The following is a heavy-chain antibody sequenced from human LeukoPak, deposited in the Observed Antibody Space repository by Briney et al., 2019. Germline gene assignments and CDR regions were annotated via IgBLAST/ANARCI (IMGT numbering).Heavy chain of an antibody. CDR1: GFTFRSYG. CDR2: ISYDGNNE. V-gene: IGHV3-30*03. CDR3: ARGRLTSSWYYFDY. D-gene: IGHD6-19*01. J-gene: IGHJ4*02. Sequence: GRSLRLSCAASGFTFRSYGMHWVRQAPGKGLEWVAVISYDGNNEFYADSVKGRFTISRDNAKNTLYLQMNSLRAEDTAVYYCARGRLTSSWYYFDYWGQGTLVTVSS.